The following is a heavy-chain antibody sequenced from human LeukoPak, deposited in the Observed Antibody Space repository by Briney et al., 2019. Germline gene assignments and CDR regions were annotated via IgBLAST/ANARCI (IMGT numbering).Heavy chain of an antibody. J-gene: IGHJ5*02. V-gene: IGHV3-21*01. CDR1: GFTFSSYS. CDR3: AGDPYYYGSGSLNWFDP. D-gene: IGHD3-10*01. CDR2: ISSSSSYI. Sequence: GGSLRLSCAASGFTFSSYSMNWVRQAPGKGLEWVSSISSSSSYIYYADSVKGRFTISRDNAKNSLYLQMNSLRAEDTAVYYCAGDPYYYGSGSLNWFDPWGQGTLVTVSS.